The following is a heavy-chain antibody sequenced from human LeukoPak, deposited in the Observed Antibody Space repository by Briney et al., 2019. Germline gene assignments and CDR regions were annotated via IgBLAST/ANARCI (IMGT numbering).Heavy chain of an antibody. D-gene: IGHD2-2*01. Sequence: PGGSLRLSCAASGFTFSSYWMHWVRQAPGKGLVWVSRINSDGSSTNYADLVKGRFTISRDNAKNSLYLQMNSLRAEDTAVYYCASAYRDIVVVPAALRFDPWGQGTLVTVSS. V-gene: IGHV3-74*01. CDR1: GFTFSSYW. J-gene: IGHJ5*02. CDR2: INSDGSST. CDR3: ASAYRDIVVVPAALRFDP.